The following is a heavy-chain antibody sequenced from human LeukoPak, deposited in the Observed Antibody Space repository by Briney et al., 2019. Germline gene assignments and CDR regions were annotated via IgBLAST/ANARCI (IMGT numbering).Heavy chain of an antibody. CDR3: ARGRFLEWLYPLDP. V-gene: IGHV4-34*01. J-gene: IGHJ5*02. CDR2: INHSGST. Sequence: SETLSLTCAVYGGSFSGYYWSWIRQPPGKGLEWIGEINHSGSTNYNPSLKSRVTISVDTSKNQFSLKLSSVTAADTAVYYCARGRFLEWLYPLDPWGQGTLVTVSS. D-gene: IGHD3-3*01. CDR1: GGSFSGYY.